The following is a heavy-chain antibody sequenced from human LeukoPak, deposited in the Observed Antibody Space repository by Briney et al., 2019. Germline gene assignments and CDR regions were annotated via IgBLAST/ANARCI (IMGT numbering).Heavy chain of an antibody. CDR1: GYSISSGYY. CDR3: AKPRGNYYGLYYFDY. CDR2: IYHSGST. J-gene: IGHJ4*02. Sequence: SETLSLTCAVSGYSISSGYYWGWIRQPPGKGLEWIGSIYHSGSTYYNPSLKSRVTISVDTSKNQFSLKLSSVTAADTAVYYCAKPRGNYYGLYYFDYWGQGTLVTVSS. V-gene: IGHV4-38-2*01. D-gene: IGHD1-26*01.